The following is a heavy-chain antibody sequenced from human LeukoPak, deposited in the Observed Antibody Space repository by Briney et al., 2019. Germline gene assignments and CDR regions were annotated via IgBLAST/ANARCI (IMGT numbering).Heavy chain of an antibody. CDR1: GGTFSRYT. CDR3: ARDPGDGYNLDY. J-gene: IGHJ4*02. Sequence: SVKVSCKASGGTFSRYTISWVRQAPGQGLEWMGRIIPILGIANYAQKFQGRVTITADKSTSTAYMELNSPRSEDTAVYYCARDPGDGYNLDYWGQGTLVTVSS. D-gene: IGHD5-24*01. V-gene: IGHV1-69*04. CDR2: IIPILGIA.